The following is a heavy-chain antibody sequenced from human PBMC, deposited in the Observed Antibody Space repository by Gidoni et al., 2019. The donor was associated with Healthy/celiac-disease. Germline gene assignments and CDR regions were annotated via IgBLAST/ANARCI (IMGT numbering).Heavy chain of an antibody. J-gene: IGHJ5*02. CDR2: IKQDGSEK. D-gene: IGHD2-21*02. Sequence: RQAPGKGLEWVANIKQDGSEKYFVDSVKGRFTISRDNAKNSLFLQMNSLRAEDTAVYYCARDEVVTFVHNWFDPWGQGTLVTVSS. CDR3: ARDEVVTFVHNWFDP. V-gene: IGHV3-7*01.